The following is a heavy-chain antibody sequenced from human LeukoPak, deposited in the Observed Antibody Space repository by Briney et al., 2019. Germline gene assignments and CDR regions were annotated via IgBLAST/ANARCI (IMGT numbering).Heavy chain of an antibody. CDR2: INHSGST. J-gene: IGHJ6*02. D-gene: IGHD2-2*01. CDR3: ARNRVLGYCSSTSCRYYYYYYGMDV. V-gene: IGHV4-34*01. CDR1: GGSFSGYY. Sequence: SETLSLTCAVYGGSFSGYYWSWIRQPPGKGLEWIGEINHSGSTNYNPSLKSRVTISVDTSKNQFSLKLSSVTAADTAVYYCARNRVLGYCSSTSCRYYYYYYGMDVWGQGTTVTVSS.